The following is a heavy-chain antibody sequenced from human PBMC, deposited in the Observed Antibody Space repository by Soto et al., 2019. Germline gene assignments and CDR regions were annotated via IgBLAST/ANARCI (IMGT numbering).Heavy chain of an antibody. Sequence: QVHLEQSGTEVKSPGASVKVSCKASGYNFVSYDINWVRQAAGQGLEWMGWMNGDRDNTGCAQKFQGRLTMTKDTSRDTAYMELSGLTSEDTAVCYCARRTIALWDFDLWGRGTLVTVSS. D-gene: IGHD2-2*01. V-gene: IGHV1-8*01. CDR1: GYNFVSYD. CDR2: MNGDRDNT. J-gene: IGHJ2*01. CDR3: ARRTIALWDFDL.